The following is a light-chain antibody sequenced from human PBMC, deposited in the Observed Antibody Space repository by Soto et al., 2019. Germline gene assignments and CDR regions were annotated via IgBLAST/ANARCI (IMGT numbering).Light chain of an antibody. V-gene: IGKV3-20*01. CDR1: QSVSSY. Sequence: EIVMTQSPATLSASPGERATLSCRASQSVSSYLAWYQQKPGQAPRLLIYGASSMATGIPDRFSGSGSGTDFTLTISRLEPEDFAVYYCQQYGSSLWTFGQGTKVDIK. CDR2: GAS. J-gene: IGKJ1*01. CDR3: QQYGSSLWT.